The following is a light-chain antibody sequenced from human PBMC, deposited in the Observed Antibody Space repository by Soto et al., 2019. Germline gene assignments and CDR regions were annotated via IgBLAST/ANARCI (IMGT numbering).Light chain of an antibody. CDR1: QSVSSY. CDR3: QQRSNWPPSIT. V-gene: IGKV3-11*01. Sequence: EIVLTQSPATLSLSPGERATLSCRARQSVSSYLAWYQQKPGQAPRLLIYDASNRATGIPARFSGSGSGTDFTLTISSLEPEDFAVYYCQQRSNWPPSITFGQGTRLENK. CDR2: DAS. J-gene: IGKJ5*01.